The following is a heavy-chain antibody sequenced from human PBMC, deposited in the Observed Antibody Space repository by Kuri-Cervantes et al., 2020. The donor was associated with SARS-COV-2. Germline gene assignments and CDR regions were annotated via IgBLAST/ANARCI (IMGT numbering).Heavy chain of an antibody. Sequence: SETLSLTCAVYGGSFSGYYWSWIRQPPGKGLEWIGEINHSGSTNYNPSLKSRVTISVDTSKNQFSLNLNSMTAADTAVYYCARLDIRPASGAFDIWGQGTMVTVSS. J-gene: IGHJ3*02. D-gene: IGHD6-6*01. CDR1: GGSFSGYY. CDR2: INHSGST. CDR3: ARLDIRPASGAFDI. V-gene: IGHV4-34*01.